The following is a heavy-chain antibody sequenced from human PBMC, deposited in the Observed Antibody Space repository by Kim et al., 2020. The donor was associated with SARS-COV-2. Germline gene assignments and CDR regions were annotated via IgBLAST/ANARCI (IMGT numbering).Heavy chain of an antibody. J-gene: IGHJ3*02. D-gene: IGHD6-13*01. CDR3: ALPSARSSWSPDAFDM. Sequence: GESLKISCKGSGYSFTSYWIGWVRQMPGKGLEWMGIIYPGDSDTRYSPSFQGQVTIPADKSISTTYLQWSCLKASDHAMYYCALPSARSSWSPDAFDMWGRVSTVTVSS. CDR1: GYSFTSYW. CDR2: IYPGDSDT. V-gene: IGHV5-51*01.